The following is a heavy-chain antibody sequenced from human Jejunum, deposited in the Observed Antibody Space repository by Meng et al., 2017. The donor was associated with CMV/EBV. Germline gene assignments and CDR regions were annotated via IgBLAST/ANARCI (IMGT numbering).Heavy chain of an antibody. CDR3: AKDLNSEVTYYRHYAMDV. CDR2: IFYDGRNK. CDR1: FRRFG. V-gene: IGHV3-30*02. Sequence: FRRFGKHWAGQAPGKGLEWVAFIFYDGRNKYYGDSVKDRFTISRDNSKNTVYLQLNSLRVEDTAVYFCAKDLNSEVTYYRHYAMDVWGQGTTVTVSS. J-gene: IGHJ6*02. D-gene: IGHD3-22*01.